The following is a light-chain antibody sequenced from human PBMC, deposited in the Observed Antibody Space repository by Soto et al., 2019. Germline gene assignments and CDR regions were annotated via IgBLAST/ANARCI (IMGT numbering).Light chain of an antibody. CDR3: SSYAGTNNVI. CDR1: ISDVGGYNH. Sequence: QSVLTQPPSASGSPGQSVTISCAGSISDVGGYNHVSWYQQHPGKAPKLLIYEVTKRPSGVPARFSGSKSGNTASLTVSGPQGDDEADYYCSSYAGTNNVIFGGGTKLTVL. CDR2: EVT. V-gene: IGLV2-8*01. J-gene: IGLJ2*01.